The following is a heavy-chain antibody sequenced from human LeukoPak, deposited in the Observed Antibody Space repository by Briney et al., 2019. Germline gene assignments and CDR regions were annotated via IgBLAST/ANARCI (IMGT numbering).Heavy chain of an antibody. CDR3: AKEGSGWYYYYYGMDV. Sequence: PGGSLRLSCAASGFTFSSYAMSWVRQAPGKGLEWVSAISGSGGSTCYADSVKGRFTISRDNSKNTLYLQMNSLRAEDTAVYYCAKEGSGWYYYYYGMDVWGQGTTVTVSS. V-gene: IGHV3-23*01. CDR1: GFTFSSYA. D-gene: IGHD6-19*01. J-gene: IGHJ6*02. CDR2: ISGSGGST.